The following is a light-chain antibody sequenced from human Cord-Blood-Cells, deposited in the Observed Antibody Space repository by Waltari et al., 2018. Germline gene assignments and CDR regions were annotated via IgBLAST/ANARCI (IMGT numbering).Light chain of an antibody. V-gene: IGLV2-8*01. Sequence: QSALTQPPSASGSPGQSVTISCTGTSSDAGGYNYVSWYQQHPGKAPNLLIYEVSRRPSGVPDRFSGSKSHNTASLTVSGLQAEDEADYYCSSYAGSNNFVVFGGGTKLTVL. CDR2: EVS. CDR1: SSDAGGYNY. CDR3: SSYAGSNNFVV. J-gene: IGLJ2*01.